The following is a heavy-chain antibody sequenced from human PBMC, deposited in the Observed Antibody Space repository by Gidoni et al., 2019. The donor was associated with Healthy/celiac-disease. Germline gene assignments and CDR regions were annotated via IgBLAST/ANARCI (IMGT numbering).Heavy chain of an antibody. CDR1: GGSISSGSYY. J-gene: IGHJ5*02. CDR3: ARGKNWFDP. Sequence: QVQLQESGPGLVKPSQTLSLTCPVAGGSISSGSYYWSWIRQPAGKGLEWIGRIYTSGSTNYNPSLKSRVTMSVDTSKNQFSLKLSSVTAADTAVYYCARGKNWFDPWGQGTLVTVSS. CDR2: IYTSGST. V-gene: IGHV4-61*02.